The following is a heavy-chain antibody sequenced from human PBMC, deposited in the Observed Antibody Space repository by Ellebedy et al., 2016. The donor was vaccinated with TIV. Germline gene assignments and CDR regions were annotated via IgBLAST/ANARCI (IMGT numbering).Heavy chain of an antibody. V-gene: IGHV3-33*01. J-gene: IGHJ4*02. CDR2: IWFDGSKE. CDR1: GFSFNTFG. CDR3: ARPSYQLLSYYFDS. Sequence: PGGSLRLSCAASGFSFNTFGMPWVRQAPGKGLEGVAVIWFDGSKEFYADSVKGRFTISRDDSKNEVFLQMSSLRAEDTAVYYCARPSYQLLSYYFDSWGQGTLVTVSS. D-gene: IGHD2-2*01.